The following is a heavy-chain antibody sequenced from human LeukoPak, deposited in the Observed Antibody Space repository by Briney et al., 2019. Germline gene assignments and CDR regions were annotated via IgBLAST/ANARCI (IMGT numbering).Heavy chain of an antibody. J-gene: IGHJ5*02. CDR3: AKDPRDSSSWFDP. V-gene: IGHV3-30-3*01. Sequence: PGGSLRLSCAASGFTFSSYAMHWVRQAPGKGLEWVAVISYDGSNKYYADSVKGRFTISRDNSKNTLYLQMNSLRAEDTAVYYCAKDPRDSSSWFDPWGQGTLVTVSS. D-gene: IGHD6-6*01. CDR1: GFTFSSYA. CDR2: ISYDGSNK.